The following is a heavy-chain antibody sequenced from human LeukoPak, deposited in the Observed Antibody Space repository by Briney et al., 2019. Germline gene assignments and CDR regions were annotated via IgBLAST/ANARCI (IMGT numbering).Heavy chain of an antibody. CDR3: ARHVHCSGGTCYPYGMDG. D-gene: IGHD2-15*01. CDR1: GGSISSFY. CDR2: MYYSGST. J-gene: IGHJ6*02. Sequence: KPSETLSLTCTVSGGSISSFYWSWIRQPTGKGLERIGYMYYSGSTNYNPSLKSRVTISVDTSKNQFSLKLSSVTAADTAVYYCARHVHCSGGTCYPYGMDGWGQGTTVTVSS. V-gene: IGHV4-59*08.